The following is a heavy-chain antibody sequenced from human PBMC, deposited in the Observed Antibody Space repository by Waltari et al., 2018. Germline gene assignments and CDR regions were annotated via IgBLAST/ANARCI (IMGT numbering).Heavy chain of an antibody. CDR2: VDPEDGET. CDR3: ATVSPSPARPGYYYYYMDV. D-gene: IGHD6-6*01. V-gene: IGHV1-69-2*01. J-gene: IGHJ6*03. CDR1: GYPFTDYY. Sequence: EVQLVQSGAEVKKPGATVQISCKVSGYPFTDYYLPWVHQAPGQGLAWMGLVDPEDGETINAENFQGRVTITADTSTDTAYMGLSSLRSEDTAVYYCATVSPSPARPGYYYYYMDVWGKGTTVTVSS.